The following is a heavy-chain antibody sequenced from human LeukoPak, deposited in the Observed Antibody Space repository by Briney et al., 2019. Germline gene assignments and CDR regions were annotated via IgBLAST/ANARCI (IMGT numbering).Heavy chain of an antibody. CDR3: VRERFGAIVEN. J-gene: IGHJ4*02. V-gene: IGHV3-23*01. Sequence: GGSLRLSCAGSGFTFDIYAIHWVRQAPGTGLEWVAGIGGGGDDILYAESAKGRFIISRDNSKNTLLLQMNSLRAEDTALYFCVRERFGAIVENWGQGALVIVSS. CDR2: IGGGGDDI. CDR1: GFTFDIYA. D-gene: IGHD5-24*01.